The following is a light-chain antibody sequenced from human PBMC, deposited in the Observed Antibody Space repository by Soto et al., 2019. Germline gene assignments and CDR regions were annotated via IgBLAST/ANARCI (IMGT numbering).Light chain of an antibody. CDR1: SSDIGTYDY. J-gene: IGLJ1*01. Sequence: QSVLTQPPSASGSPGQSVTISCTGTSSDIGTYDYVSWYQHLPDKAPKLIIYEVSKRPSGVPDRFSGSKSGNTASLTISGLQAEDEADYYCSSYTTTSSSAPYVFGTGTKLTVL. CDR2: EVS. CDR3: SSYTTTSSSAPYV. V-gene: IGLV2-8*01.